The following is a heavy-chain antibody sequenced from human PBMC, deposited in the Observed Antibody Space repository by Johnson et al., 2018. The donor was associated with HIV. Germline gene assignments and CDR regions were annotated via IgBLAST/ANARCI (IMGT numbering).Heavy chain of an antibody. D-gene: IGHD6-13*01. V-gene: IGHV3-15*01. CDR2: IQSKTDGGTT. CDR3: TTGRYSSSADAFDI. CDR1: GFTFSNAW. J-gene: IGHJ3*02. Sequence: VQLVESGGGLVQPGGSLRLSCAASGFTFSNAWMSWVRQAPGKGLEWVGRIQSKTDGGTTDYAAPVKGRFTISRDDSKNTLFLRMNSLKTEDTAVYYCTTGRYSSSADAFDIWGQGTMVTVSS.